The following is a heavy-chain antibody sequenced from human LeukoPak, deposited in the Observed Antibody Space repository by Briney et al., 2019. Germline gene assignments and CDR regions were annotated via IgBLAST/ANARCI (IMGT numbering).Heavy chain of an antibody. Sequence: GGSLSLSCAASGVTVSINYMSWVGQAPGKGLEWVSVIYSGGSTYYVDSVKGRFTISRDHSKNTVYLQMNSLRVEDTAVYYCARGPVYSSGWNFDYWGQGTLVTVSS. CDR2: IYSGGST. J-gene: IGHJ4*02. D-gene: IGHD6-19*01. V-gene: IGHV3-66*01. CDR3: ARGPVYSSGWNFDY. CDR1: GVTVSINY.